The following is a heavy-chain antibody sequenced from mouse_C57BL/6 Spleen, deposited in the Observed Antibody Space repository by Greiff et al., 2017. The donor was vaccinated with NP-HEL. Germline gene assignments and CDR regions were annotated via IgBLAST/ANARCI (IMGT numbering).Heavy chain of an antibody. CDR1: GFNIKDYY. Sequence: VQLKESGAELVRPGASVTLSCTASGFNIKDYYMHWVKPRPEQSLEWIGRIDPEDGDTDYAPKLQGKATMTADTASNTAYLQLSSLTSEDSAVYYCTTSYYDYRPDYWGQGTTLTVSS. D-gene: IGHD2-4*01. CDR2: IDPEDGDT. V-gene: IGHV14-1*01. J-gene: IGHJ2*01. CDR3: TTSYYDYRPDY.